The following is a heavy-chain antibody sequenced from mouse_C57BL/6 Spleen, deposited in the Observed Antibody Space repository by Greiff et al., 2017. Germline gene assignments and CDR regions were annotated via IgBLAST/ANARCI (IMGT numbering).Heavy chain of an antibody. J-gene: IGHJ2*01. CDR1: GYSITSGYD. D-gene: IGHD1-1*01. CDR2: ISYSGST. CDR3: ARGGTTVVATWTFDY. Sequence: EVKLVESGPGMVKPSQSLSLTCTVTGYSITSGYDWHWIRHFPGNKLEWMGYISYSGSTNYNPSLKSRISITHDTSKNHFFLKLNSVTTEDTATYYCARGGTTVVATWTFDYWGQGTTLTVSS. V-gene: IGHV3-1*01.